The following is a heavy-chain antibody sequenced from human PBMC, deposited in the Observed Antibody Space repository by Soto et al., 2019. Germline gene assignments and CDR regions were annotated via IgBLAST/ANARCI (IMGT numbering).Heavy chain of an antibody. D-gene: IGHD6-19*01. Sequence: EVQLVESGGGLVQPGGSLRLSCAASGFTFSSYWMHWVRQAPGKGLVWVSRINSDGSSTSYADSVKGRFTISRDNAKNMLYLQMNSLRAEDTAVYYCARRRGSSGWKTNFDYWGQGTLVTVSS. V-gene: IGHV3-74*01. CDR2: INSDGSST. CDR1: GFTFSSYW. J-gene: IGHJ4*02. CDR3: ARRRGSSGWKTNFDY.